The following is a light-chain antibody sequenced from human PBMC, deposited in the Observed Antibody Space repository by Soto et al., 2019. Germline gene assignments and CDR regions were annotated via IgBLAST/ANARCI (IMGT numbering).Light chain of an antibody. CDR1: SSNIGASS. V-gene: IGLV1-44*01. CDR3: AAWDDTVNEWG. CDR2: SDD. Sequence: QSVLAQPPSASGTPGQRVSISCSGSSSNIGASSVNWYQHVPRAAPQLLIYSDDQRPSEVPDRFSGSKSGTSASLAISGLRSDDEGDYYCAAWDDTVNEWGFGGGTKLTVL. J-gene: IGLJ3*02.